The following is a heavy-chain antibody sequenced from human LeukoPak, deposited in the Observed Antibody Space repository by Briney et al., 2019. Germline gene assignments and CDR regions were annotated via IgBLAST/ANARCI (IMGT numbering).Heavy chain of an antibody. CDR1: GGSISSYY. CDR2: IYYSGST. V-gene: IGHV4-59*12. D-gene: IGHD3-22*01. CDR3: ARVPARITMIVVVIGAFDI. J-gene: IGHJ3*02. Sequence: SETLSLTCTVSGGSISSYYWSWIRQPPGKGLEWIGYIYYSGSTNYNPSLKSRVTISVDTSKNQFSLKLSSVTAADTAVYYCARVPARITMIVVVIGAFDIWGQGTMVTVSS.